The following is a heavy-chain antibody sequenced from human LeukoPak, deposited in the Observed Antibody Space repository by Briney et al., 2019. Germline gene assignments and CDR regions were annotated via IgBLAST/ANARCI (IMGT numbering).Heavy chain of an antibody. CDR1: GGSISSYY. V-gene: IGHV4-59*01. Sequence: SETLSLTCTVSGGSISSYYWSWIRQPPGKGLEWIGYIYYGGSTNYNPSLKSRVTISVDTSKNQFSLKLSSVTAADTAVYYCARANSGSYTLYYYYYMDVWGKGTTVTVSS. CDR3: ARANSGSYTLYYYYYMDV. D-gene: IGHD1-26*01. J-gene: IGHJ6*03. CDR2: IYYGGST.